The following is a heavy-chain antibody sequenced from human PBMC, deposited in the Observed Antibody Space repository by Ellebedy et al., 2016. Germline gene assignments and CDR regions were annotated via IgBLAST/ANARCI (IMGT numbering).Heavy chain of an antibody. CDR2: ISAYNGNT. Sequence: ASVKVSCKASGYTFTSYGISWVRQAPGQGLEWMGWISAYNGNTNYAQKFQGRVTITRDTSASTAYMELSSLRSEDTAVYYCARDRHYYGSGSYYWWFDPWGQGTLVTVSS. CDR1: GYTFTSYG. D-gene: IGHD3-10*01. V-gene: IGHV1-18*01. J-gene: IGHJ5*02. CDR3: ARDRHYYGSGSYYWWFDP.